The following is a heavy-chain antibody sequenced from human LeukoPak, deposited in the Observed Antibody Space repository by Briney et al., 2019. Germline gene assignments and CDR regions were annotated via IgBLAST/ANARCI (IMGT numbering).Heavy chain of an antibody. CDR2: ISSSGSTI. CDR3: ATDGYHYFDY. D-gene: IGHD5-12*01. V-gene: IGHV3-48*03. CDR1: GFIFSTYE. Sequence: GGSLRLSCAASGFIFSTYEMNWVRQAPGKGLEWVSYISSSGSTIYYADSVRGRFTISRDTSEGTVYLQMDSLRPEDTAVYYCATDGYHYFDYWGQGTLVTVSS. J-gene: IGHJ4*02.